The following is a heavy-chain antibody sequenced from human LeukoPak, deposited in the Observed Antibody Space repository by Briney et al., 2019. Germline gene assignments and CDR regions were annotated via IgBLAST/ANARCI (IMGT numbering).Heavy chain of an antibody. Sequence: SETLSLTCAVYGGSFSGYYWSWIRQPPGKGLEWIGEINHSGSTNYNPSLKSRVTISVDTSKNQFSLKLSSVTAADTAVYYCARARLNCSGGSCYSFDYWGQGTLVTVCS. V-gene: IGHV4-34*01. CDR3: ARARLNCSGGSCYSFDY. D-gene: IGHD2-15*01. CDR2: INHSGST. J-gene: IGHJ4*02. CDR1: GGSFSGYY.